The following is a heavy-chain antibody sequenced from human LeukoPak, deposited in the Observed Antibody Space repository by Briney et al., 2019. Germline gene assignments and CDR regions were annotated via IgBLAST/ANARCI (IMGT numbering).Heavy chain of an antibody. J-gene: IGHJ4*02. CDR3: ARGGWSWIVWHY. V-gene: IGHV4-59*01. CDR1: GGSISSYY. D-gene: IGHD2-15*01. Sequence: SETLSLTCTVSGGSISSYYWSWIRQPPGKGLEWIGYIYYSGSTNYNPSLKSRVTISVDTSKNQFPLKLSSVTAADTAVYYCARGGWSWIVWHYWGQGTLVTVSS. CDR2: IYYSGST.